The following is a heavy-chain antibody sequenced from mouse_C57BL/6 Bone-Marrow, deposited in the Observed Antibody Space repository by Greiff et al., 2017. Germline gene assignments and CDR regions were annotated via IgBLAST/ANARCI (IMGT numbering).Heavy chain of an antibody. CDR1: GFNIKDDY. CDR3: TTGVLRSGWYFDV. CDR2: IDPENGDT. V-gene: IGHV14-4*01. Sequence: EVQLQQSGAELVRPGASVKLSCTASGFNIKDDYMHWVKQRPEQGLEWIGWIDPENGDTKYDSKFQGKATITADTSSNTAYLQLSSLTSEDTAVYYGTTGVLRSGWYFDVWGTGTTVTVSS. D-gene: IGHD1-1*01. J-gene: IGHJ1*03.